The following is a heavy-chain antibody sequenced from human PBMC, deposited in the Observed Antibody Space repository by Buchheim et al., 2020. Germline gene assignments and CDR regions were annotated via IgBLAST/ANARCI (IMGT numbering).Heavy chain of an antibody. D-gene: IGHD3-16*02. CDR1: GYTFTSYY. CDR3: ARVRDYIWGSYRSYYFDY. Sequence: QVQLVQSGAEVKKPGASVKVSCKASGYTFTSYYMHWVRQAPGQGLEWMGIINPSGGSTSYAQKFQGRVTMPRDTSTSTVYMELSSLRSEDTAVYYRARVRDYIWGSYRSYYFDYWGQGTL. V-gene: IGHV1-46*03. J-gene: IGHJ4*02. CDR2: INPSGGST.